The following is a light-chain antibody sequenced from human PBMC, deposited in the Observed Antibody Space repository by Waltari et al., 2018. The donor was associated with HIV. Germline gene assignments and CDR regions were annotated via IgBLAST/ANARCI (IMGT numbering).Light chain of an antibody. Sequence: SYELTQPPSLSVSPGQTASITCSGANLGNTYASWYPQKPGQSPVVVIYQDTKRPSGIPERFSGSNSGNTATLTIRGTQAMDESDYYCQAWDSGAVLFGGGTRLTVL. CDR3: QAWDSGAVL. J-gene: IGLJ2*01. V-gene: IGLV3-1*01. CDR1: NLGNTY. CDR2: QDT.